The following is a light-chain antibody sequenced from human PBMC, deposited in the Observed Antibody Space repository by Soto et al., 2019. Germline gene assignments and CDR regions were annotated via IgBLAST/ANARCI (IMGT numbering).Light chain of an antibody. CDR2: DVS. Sequence: QSALTRPASVAGSPGQSITISCKRTSSDVGGYNYVSWYQQHPGKAPKLMIYDVSNRPSGVSNRFSGSKSGNTASLTISGLQAEDEADYYCSSYTSSSTLYVFGTGTKVTVL. V-gene: IGLV2-14*01. CDR1: SSDVGGYNY. CDR3: SSYTSSSTLYV. J-gene: IGLJ1*01.